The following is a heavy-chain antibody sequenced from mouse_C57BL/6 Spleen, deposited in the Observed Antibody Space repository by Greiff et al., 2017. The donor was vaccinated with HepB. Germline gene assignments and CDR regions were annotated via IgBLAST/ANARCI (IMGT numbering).Heavy chain of an antibody. Sequence: EVKLQQSGPELVKPGASVKISCKASGYTFTDYYMNWVKQSHGKSLEWIGDINPNNGGTSYNQKFKGKATLTVDKSSSTAYMELRSLTSEDSAVYYCASYDYDEGFDYWGQGTTLTVSS. CDR3: ASYDYDEGFDY. CDR2: INPNNGGT. D-gene: IGHD2-4*01. J-gene: IGHJ2*01. V-gene: IGHV1-26*01. CDR1: GYTFTDYY.